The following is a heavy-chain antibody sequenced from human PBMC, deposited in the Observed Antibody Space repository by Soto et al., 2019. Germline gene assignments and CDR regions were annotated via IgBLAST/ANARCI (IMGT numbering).Heavy chain of an antibody. V-gene: IGHV1-69*08. CDR1: GGTFSRYS. CDR3: AREDRDRETGLVPAAIDGMDV. J-gene: IGHJ6*02. CDR2: IIPIFGIA. D-gene: IGHD2-2*01. Sequence: QVQLVQSGAEVKKPGSSVKVSCKASGGTFSRYSITWVRQAPGHGLEWIGRIIPIFGIASYAQKFQGRVTITAAESTSTAYMQLSRRRSDATAVYYCAREDRDRETGLVPAAIDGMDVWGQGTTVTVSS.